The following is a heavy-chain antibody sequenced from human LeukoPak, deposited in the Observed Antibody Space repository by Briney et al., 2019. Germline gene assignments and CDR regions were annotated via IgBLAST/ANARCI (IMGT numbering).Heavy chain of an antibody. CDR2: IYYSGST. CDR3: ASRNDILTGYVFDF. D-gene: IGHD3-9*01. Sequence: SETLSLTCTVSGGSVSSSIYYWGWIRQPPGKGLEWIGSIYYSGSTSYNPSLKSRVTISVDTSKNQFSLKLTSVTAADTAVYYCASRNDILTGYVFDFWGQGTLVTVS. V-gene: IGHV4-39*01. CDR1: GGSVSSSIYY. J-gene: IGHJ4*02.